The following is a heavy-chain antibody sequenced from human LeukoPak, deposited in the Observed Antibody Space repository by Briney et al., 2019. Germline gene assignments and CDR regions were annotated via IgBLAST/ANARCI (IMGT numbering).Heavy chain of an antibody. J-gene: IGHJ3*02. D-gene: IGHD6-6*01. CDR1: GYTFTSYG. CDR2: ISAYNGNT. V-gene: IGHV1-18*01. CDR3: ASTSIAARPSLGGAFDI. Sequence: ASVKVSCKASGYTFTSYGISWVRQAPGQGLEWMGWISAYNGNTNYAQKLQGRVTMTTDTSTSTAYMELRSLRSDDTAVYYCASTSIAARPSLGGAFDIWGQGTMVTVSS.